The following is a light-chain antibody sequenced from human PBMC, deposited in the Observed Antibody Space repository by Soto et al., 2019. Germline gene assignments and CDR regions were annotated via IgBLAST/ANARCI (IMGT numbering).Light chain of an antibody. J-gene: IGLJ1*01. CDR2: EVS. CDR1: SSDVGGYIY. CDR3: SSYAGSNNFV. Sequence: QSALTQPPSASGSPGQSVTISCTGTSSDVGGYIYVSCYQQHPGKAPKLIIYEVSRRPSGVPERFSGSKSGNTASLTVSGLQAEDEAHYYCSSYAGSNNFVFGTGTKVTVL. V-gene: IGLV2-8*01.